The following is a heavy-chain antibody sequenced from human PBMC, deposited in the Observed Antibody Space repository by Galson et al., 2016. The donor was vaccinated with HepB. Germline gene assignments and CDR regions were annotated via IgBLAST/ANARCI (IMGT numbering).Heavy chain of an antibody. J-gene: IGHJ6*02. Sequence: SLRLSCAVSGFTFNSYWMSWVRQAPGKGLEWVANKNQDGSEKYYVDFVKGRFTISRDKAKNSLYLQMNSLRAEDTAVYYCAREQVPPAWESYYYSYSYGLDVWGQGTRSPSP. V-gene: IGHV3-7*03. CDR2: KNQDGSEK. D-gene: IGHD2-2*01. CDR1: GFTFNSYW. CDR3: AREQVPPAWESYYYSYSYGLDV.